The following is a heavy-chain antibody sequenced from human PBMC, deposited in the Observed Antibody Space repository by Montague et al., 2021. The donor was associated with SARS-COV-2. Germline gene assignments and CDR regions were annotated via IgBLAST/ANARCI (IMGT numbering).Heavy chain of an antibody. D-gene: IGHD6-19*01. CDR2: VHYSGGT. CDR1: GVSISTSGYY. V-gene: IGHV4-39*01. J-gene: IGHJ4*02. CDR3: ARGISSGWAVGH. Sequence: SETLSLTCSVSGVSISTSGYYWGGVRQSPGKGLEWSGSVHYSGGTNYNPSLESRVTIYVDTSKNMFSLRLRSVTAADTAVYYCARGISSGWAVGHWGQGVLVTVSS.